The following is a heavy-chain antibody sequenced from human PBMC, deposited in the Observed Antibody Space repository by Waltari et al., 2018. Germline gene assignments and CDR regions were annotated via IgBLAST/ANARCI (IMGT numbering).Heavy chain of an antibody. CDR1: GGSIISNRHY. CDR2: ISYTGTT. J-gene: IGHJ3*01. V-gene: IGHV4-39*01. Sequence: QLHLQEAGPGLVKPSETLSLTCSVSGGSIISNRHYWAWIRQPPGKGLEWTATISYTGTTSYNPSLRSRFTISVDMAKNQFSLKLTSVTPADTAVYYCATYVGASIGTAAFDVWGQGTMVTVSS. CDR3: ATYVGASIGTAAFDV. D-gene: IGHD3-16*01.